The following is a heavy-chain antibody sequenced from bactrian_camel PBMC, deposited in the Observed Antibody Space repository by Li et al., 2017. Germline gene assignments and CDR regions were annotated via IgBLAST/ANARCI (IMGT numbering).Heavy chain of an antibody. V-gene: IGHV3S53*01. CDR2: INSIHKA. Sequence: HVQLVESGGGSVQAGGSLTLSCAASGYRVSRSCMGWFRQASGKQREGVAFINSIHKASYSDSVKGRFTISRDNAKNTLSLQMNSLKPEDTAKYFCAGDPFCRRDYDWGQGTQVTVS. CDR3: AGDPFCRRDYD. J-gene: IGHJ4*01. D-gene: IGHD1*01. CDR1: GYRVSRSC.